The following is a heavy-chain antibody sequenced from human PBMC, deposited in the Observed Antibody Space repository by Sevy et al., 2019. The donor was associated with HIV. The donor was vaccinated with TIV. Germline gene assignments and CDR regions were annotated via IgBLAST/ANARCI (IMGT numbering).Heavy chain of an antibody. CDR2: ISSRGSTI. D-gene: IGHD2-2*01. CDR3: ARDHVVVEPLANYGMDV. CDR1: GFILSDFY. J-gene: IGHJ6*02. V-gene: IGHV3-11*01. Sequence: GGSLRLSCAASGFILSDFYMSWVRQAPGKGLEWISYISSRGSTIYYADSVKGRFTISRDNAKNSLYLQMNSLTAEDTAVYYCARDHVVVEPLANYGMDVWGQGPTVTVCS.